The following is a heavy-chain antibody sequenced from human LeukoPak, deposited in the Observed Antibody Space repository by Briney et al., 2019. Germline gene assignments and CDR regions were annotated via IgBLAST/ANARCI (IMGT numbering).Heavy chain of an antibody. J-gene: IGHJ4*02. Sequence: PGGSLRLSCAASGFTFSSYSMNWVRQAPGKGLEWVSSISSSSSYIYYADSVKGRLTISRDNAKNSLYLQMNSLRAEDTAVYYCARVDMATIGDYWGQGALVTVSS. D-gene: IGHD5-24*01. V-gene: IGHV3-21*01. CDR1: GFTFSSYS. CDR3: ARVDMATIGDY. CDR2: ISSSSSYI.